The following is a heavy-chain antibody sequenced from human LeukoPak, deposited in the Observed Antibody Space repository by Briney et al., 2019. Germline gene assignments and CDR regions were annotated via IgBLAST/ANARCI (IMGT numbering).Heavy chain of an antibody. CDR2: ISGSGGST. V-gene: IGHV3-23*01. CDR3: ARDGWNTGYFDY. J-gene: IGHJ4*02. D-gene: IGHD1/OR15-1a*01. Sequence: GGSLRLSCVASGFTFSSYAMSWVRQAPGKGLEWVAAISGSGGSTYYADSGKGRFTISRDNSKNTLYLQMNSLRAEDTAVYYCARDGWNTGYFDYWGQGTLVTVSS. CDR1: GFTFSSYA.